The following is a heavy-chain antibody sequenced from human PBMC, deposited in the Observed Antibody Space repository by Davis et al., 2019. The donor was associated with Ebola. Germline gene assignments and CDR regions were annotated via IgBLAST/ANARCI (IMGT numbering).Heavy chain of an antibody. D-gene: IGHD2-15*01. Sequence: ASVKVSCKASGGTFSSYAISWVRQAPGQGLEWMGIINPSGCSTSYAQKFQGRVTMTRDTSTSTVYMELSSLRSEDTAVYYCAREDIVVVVAAADYYYYGMDVWGQGTTVTVSS. CDR1: GGTFSSYA. V-gene: IGHV1-46*01. J-gene: IGHJ6*02. CDR2: INPSGCST. CDR3: AREDIVVVVAAADYYYYGMDV.